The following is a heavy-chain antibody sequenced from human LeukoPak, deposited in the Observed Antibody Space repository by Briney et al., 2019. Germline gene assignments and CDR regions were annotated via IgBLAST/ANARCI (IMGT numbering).Heavy chain of an antibody. D-gene: IGHD3-10*01. J-gene: IGHJ4*02. CDR3: AVLRGNNY. CDR2: ISGSGTTT. V-gene: IGHV3-23*01. CDR1: GYTFTDYA. Sequence: PGGSLRLSCAASGYTFTDYAMSWVRQAPGKGLEWVSAISGSGTTTYYADSVKGRSTISRDNSKNTLYLQMNSLRAEDTAVYYCAVLRGNNYWGQGTLVTVSS.